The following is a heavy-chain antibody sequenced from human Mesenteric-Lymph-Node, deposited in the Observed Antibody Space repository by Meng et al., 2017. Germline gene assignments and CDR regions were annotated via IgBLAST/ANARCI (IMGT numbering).Heavy chain of an antibody. V-gene: IGHV1-69*13. D-gene: IGHD3-10*01. Sequence: SVKVSCKASGGTFSSYAISWVRQAPGQGLEWMGGIIPIFGTANYAQKFQGRVTITADESTSTGYMELSSLRFEDAAVYYCARGGYGVRGVIWWFDPWGQGTLVTVSS. J-gene: IGHJ5*02. CDR3: ARGGYGVRGVIWWFDP. CDR2: IIPIFGTA. CDR1: GGTFSSYA.